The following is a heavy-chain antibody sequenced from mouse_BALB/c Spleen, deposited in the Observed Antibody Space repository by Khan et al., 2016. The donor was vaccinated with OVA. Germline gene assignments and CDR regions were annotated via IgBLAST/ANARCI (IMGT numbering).Heavy chain of an antibody. D-gene: IGHD4-1*02. CDR3: ARDQVGSYFDY. CDR2: IANKADGYRT. J-gene: IGHJ2*01. V-gene: IGHV7-3*02. CDR1: GFTFTDYY. Sequence: EVKVVESGGGLVQPGGSLRLSCATSGFTFTDYYMTWVRQPPGEALEWLGFIANKADGYRTEYSASVKGRFTFSRDTSQNILYLQMTTLRPEDSGTYYCARDQVGSYFDYWGQGTTLTVSS.